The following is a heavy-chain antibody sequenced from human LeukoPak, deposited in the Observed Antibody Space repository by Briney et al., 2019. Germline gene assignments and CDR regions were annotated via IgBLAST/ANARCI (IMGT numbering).Heavy chain of an antibody. J-gene: IGHJ4*02. Sequence: PGGSLRLSCAASGFTFSDYYMSWIRQAPGKGLEWVSYISSSGSTIYYADSVKGRFTISRDNSKNTLYLQINSLRAEDTAVYYCAKVMGGYSYGLGNFDYWGQGTPVTVSS. D-gene: IGHD5-18*01. CDR2: ISSSGSTI. V-gene: IGHV3-11*04. CDR3: AKVMGGYSYGLGNFDY. CDR1: GFTFSDYY.